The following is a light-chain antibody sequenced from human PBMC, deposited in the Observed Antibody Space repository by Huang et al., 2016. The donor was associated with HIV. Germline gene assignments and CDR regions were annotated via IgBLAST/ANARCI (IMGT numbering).Light chain of an antibody. V-gene: IGKV3-11*01. CDR1: QSVSSY. CDR3: QQRSNLGT. CDR2: DAS. J-gene: IGKJ4*01. Sequence: EIVLTQSPATLSLSPGERATLSCRASQSVSSYLGWYQQKPGQAPRLLIYDASNRATGIPAMFSGSGSGTDFTLTISSLEPEEFAVYYCQQRSNLGTFGGGTKVEIK.